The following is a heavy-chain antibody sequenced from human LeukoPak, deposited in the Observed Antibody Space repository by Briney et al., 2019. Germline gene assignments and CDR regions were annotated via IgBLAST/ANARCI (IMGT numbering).Heavy chain of an antibody. CDR3: ARETEVPGGRSWDF. Sequence: SETLSLTCTVSGGSITSDYWSWIRQPAGKGLEWMGRIHPSGTTNHNPSLKSRVIMSLDMSNNQFSLKVRSVTAADTAVYYCARETEVPGGRSWDFWGQGTLVTVSS. CDR2: IHPSGTT. V-gene: IGHV4-4*07. D-gene: IGHD6-19*01. CDR1: GGSITSDY. J-gene: IGHJ4*02.